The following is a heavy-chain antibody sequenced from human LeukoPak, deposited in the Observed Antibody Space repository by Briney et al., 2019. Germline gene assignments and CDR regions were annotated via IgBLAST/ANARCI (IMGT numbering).Heavy chain of an antibody. D-gene: IGHD5-24*01. CDR2: IRYDGGYK. V-gene: IGHV3-30*02. CDR3: AKDKVEMATIPYYFDY. J-gene: IGHJ4*02. Sequence: EPGGSLRLSCAASGFTFSSYGMHWVRQAPGKGLEWVTFIRYDGGYKYYADSVKGRFTISRDNSKNTLYLQINSLRAEDTAVYYCAKDKVEMATIPYYFDYWGQGTLVTVSS. CDR1: GFTFSSYG.